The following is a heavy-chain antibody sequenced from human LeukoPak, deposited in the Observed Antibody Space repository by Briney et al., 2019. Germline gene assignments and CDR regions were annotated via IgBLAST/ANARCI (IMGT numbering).Heavy chain of an antibody. Sequence: GGSLRLSCAASGFTVSSNYMSWVRQAPGKGLEWVSVIYSGGNTFYADSVKGRFTISRDNSKNTLYLQMNSLRAEDTAVYYCASVNGDGAEYFQHWGQGTLVTVSP. CDR2: IYSGGNT. J-gene: IGHJ1*01. CDR3: ASVNGDGAEYFQH. D-gene: IGHD2-21*01. CDR1: GFTVSSNY. V-gene: IGHV3-53*01.